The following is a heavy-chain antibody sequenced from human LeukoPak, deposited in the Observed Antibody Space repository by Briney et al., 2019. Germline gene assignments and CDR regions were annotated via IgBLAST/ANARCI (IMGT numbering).Heavy chain of an antibody. Sequence: PGGSLRLSCAASGFTFSSSWMHWVRQGPGKGLKWVSRVNSDGSRTTYADSVKGRFTISRDNAKNTLYLQMNSLRAEDTAVYYCARVVDDYDSGGFSWFDYWGQGTLVTVSS. V-gene: IGHV3-74*03. J-gene: IGHJ4*02. CDR3: ARVVDDYDSGGFSWFDY. D-gene: IGHD3-22*01. CDR2: VNSDGSRT. CDR1: GFTFSSSW.